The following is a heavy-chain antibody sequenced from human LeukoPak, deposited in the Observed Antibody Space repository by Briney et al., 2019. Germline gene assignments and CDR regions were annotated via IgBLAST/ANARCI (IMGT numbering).Heavy chain of an antibody. CDR2: ISKTGTSV. CDR1: GLNFSVYY. V-gene: IGHV3-11*01. D-gene: IGHD3-3*01. CDR3: VAGVALDY. Sequence: GGFLRLSCITSGLNFSVYYMTWIRQAPGNGLGAPGNGLEWLSHISKTGTSVYYADSVRGRFTISRDNAKNSLYLHMNNLRAEDTAVYYCVAGVALDYWGQGALVTVSS. J-gene: IGHJ4*02.